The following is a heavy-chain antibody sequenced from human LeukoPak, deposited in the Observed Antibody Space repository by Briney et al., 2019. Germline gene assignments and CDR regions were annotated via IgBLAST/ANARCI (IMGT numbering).Heavy chain of an antibody. J-gene: IGHJ3*02. CDR1: GFTFSNYW. V-gene: IGHV3-7*01. D-gene: IGHD5/OR15-5a*01. Sequence: GGSLTLSCIGSGFTFSNYWMSWVRQAPGKGLEWVANMKLDGGERYYVDSVKGRFTISSDNAKNSLFLQMSSLRAEDTAVYYCARELISGVYDRHDTFNIWGQGTMVTASS. CDR2: MKLDGGER. CDR3: ARELISGVYDRHDTFNI.